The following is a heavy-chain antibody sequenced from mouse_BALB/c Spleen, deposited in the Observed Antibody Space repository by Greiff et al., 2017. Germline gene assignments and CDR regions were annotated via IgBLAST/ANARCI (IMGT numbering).Heavy chain of an antibody. D-gene: IGHD2-10*01. V-gene: IGHV1-66*01. J-gene: IGHJ4*01. CDR3: ARSYYGVPGAMDY. Sequence: QVQLKQSGPELVKPGASVKISCKASGYSFTSYYIHWVKQRPGQGLEWIGWIFPGSGNTKYNEKFKGKATLTADTSSSTAYMQLSSLTSEDSAVYFCARSYYGVPGAMDYWGQGTSVTVSS. CDR2: IFPGSGNT. CDR1: GYSFTSYY.